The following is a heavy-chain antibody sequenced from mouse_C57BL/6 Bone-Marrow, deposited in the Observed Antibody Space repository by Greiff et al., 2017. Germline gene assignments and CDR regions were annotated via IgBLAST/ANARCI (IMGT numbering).Heavy chain of an antibody. D-gene: IGHD5-1*01. Sequence: QVQLQQPGAELVMPGASVKLSCKASGYTFTSYWMHWVKQRPGQGLEWIGEIDPSDSYTNYNQKFKGKSTLTVDKSSSTAYMQLSSLTSEDAAVYYCARGGVLYLDYWGQGTTLTVSA. CDR3: ARGGVLYLDY. CDR1: GYTFTSYW. V-gene: IGHV1-69*01. CDR2: IDPSDSYT. J-gene: IGHJ2*01.